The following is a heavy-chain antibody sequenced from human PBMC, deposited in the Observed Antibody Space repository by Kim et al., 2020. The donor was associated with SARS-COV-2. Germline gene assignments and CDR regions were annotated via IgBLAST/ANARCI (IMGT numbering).Heavy chain of an antibody. D-gene: IGHD6-13*01. J-gene: IGHJ3*02. CDR2: IYPGDSDT. Sequence: GESLKISCKGYEYGFTSYWIGWVRQMPGKGLELMGIIYPGDSDTRYSPSFQGQVTISADKSISTAYLQWSSLKASDTAMYYCARRDARTSAAGSAFDIWGPGTKVTVSS. CDR3: ARRDARTSAAGSAFDI. V-gene: IGHV5-51*01. CDR1: EYGFTSYW.